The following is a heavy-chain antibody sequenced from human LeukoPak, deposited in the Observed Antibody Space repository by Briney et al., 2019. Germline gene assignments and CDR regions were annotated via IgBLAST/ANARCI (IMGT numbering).Heavy chain of an antibody. CDR1: GGSISSGGYY. CDR2: IYYSGST. Sequence: SETLSLTCTVSGGSISSGGYYWSWIRQHPGKGLEWIGYIYYSGSTYYNPSLKGRVTISVDTSKNQFSLNLTSVTAADTAVYFCARHLNYYYYYYMDVWGKGTTVTVSS. J-gene: IGHJ6*03. CDR3: ARHLNYYYYYYMDV. V-gene: IGHV4-39*01.